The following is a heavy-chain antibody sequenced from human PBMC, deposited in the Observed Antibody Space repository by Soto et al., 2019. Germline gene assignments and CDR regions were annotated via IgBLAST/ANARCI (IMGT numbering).Heavy chain of an antibody. Sequence: PGGSLRLSCAASGFTFSSYAMSWVRQAPGKGLEWVSAISGSGGSTYYADSVKGRFTISRDNSKNTLYLQMNSLRAEDTAVYYCAKDNSRGYSGYDPGADFDYWGQGTLVTVSS. CDR2: ISGSGGST. J-gene: IGHJ4*02. V-gene: IGHV3-23*01. CDR3: AKDNSRGYSGYDPGADFDY. CDR1: GFTFSSYA. D-gene: IGHD5-12*01.